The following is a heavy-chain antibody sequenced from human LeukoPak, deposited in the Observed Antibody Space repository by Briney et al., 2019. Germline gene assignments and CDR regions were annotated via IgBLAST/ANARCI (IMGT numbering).Heavy chain of an antibody. CDR3: ARHFTYHYDSSGYPRDAFDI. Sequence: PSETLSLTCTVSGGSISGYYWSWIRQSPGEGLVWIGYIYYSGSTNYNPSLKSRVTISIDMSKNQFSLKLSSVTAADTALYYCARHFTYHYDSSGYPRDAFDIWGQGTMVTVSS. J-gene: IGHJ3*02. D-gene: IGHD3-22*01. V-gene: IGHV4-59*08. CDR2: IYYSGST. CDR1: GGSISGYY.